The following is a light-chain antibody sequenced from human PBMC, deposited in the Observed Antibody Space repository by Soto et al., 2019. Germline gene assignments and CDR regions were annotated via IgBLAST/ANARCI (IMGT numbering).Light chain of an antibody. CDR2: GAS. J-gene: IGKJ4*01. Sequence: IQLTQSPSSLSASGGDRVTITCRASQGIGSNLAWYLQKPGEAPKLLVYGASTLQGGVPSRFSGSGSGTLFTLTITSLQPEDFETYFCQQSNSYPLTFGGGNKVEIK. CDR1: QGIGSN. CDR3: QQSNSYPLT. V-gene: IGKV1-9*01.